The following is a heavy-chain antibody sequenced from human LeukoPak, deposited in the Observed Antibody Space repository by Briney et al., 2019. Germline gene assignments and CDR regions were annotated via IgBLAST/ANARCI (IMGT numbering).Heavy chain of an antibody. Sequence: GGSLRLSCAASGFTVSSNYMSWVRQAPGKGLEWVSVIYSGGSTYYADSVKGRFTISRGNSKNTLYLQMNSLRAEDTAAYYCARDEDDSSGYAFDIWGQGTMVTVSS. CDR2: IYSGGST. D-gene: IGHD3-22*01. J-gene: IGHJ3*02. CDR3: ARDEDDSSGYAFDI. V-gene: IGHV3-66*01. CDR1: GFTVSSNY.